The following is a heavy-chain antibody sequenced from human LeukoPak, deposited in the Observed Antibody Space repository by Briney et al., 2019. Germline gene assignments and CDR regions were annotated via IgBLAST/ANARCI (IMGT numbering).Heavy chain of an antibody. J-gene: IGHJ4*02. CDR1: GFTFSSYS. V-gene: IGHV3-21*01. CDR2: ISSSSYI. D-gene: IGHD2-2*02. CDR3: ARDRGCSSTSCYSY. Sequence: GGSLRLSCAASGFTFSSYSMSWVRQAPGKGLEWVSSISSSSYIYYADSVKGRFTISRDNAKNSLYLQMNSLRAEDTAVYYCARDRGCSSTSCYSYWGQGTLVTVSS.